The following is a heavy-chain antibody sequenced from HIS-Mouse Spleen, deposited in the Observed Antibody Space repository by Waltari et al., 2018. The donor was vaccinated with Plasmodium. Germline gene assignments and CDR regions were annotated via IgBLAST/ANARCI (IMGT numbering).Heavy chain of an antibody. Sequence: EVPLVQSGAEVRKPGGSLTISCKGSGYSFTTYWRGGLHQMPGKGLEWMGIIYPGDSDTRYSPSFQGQVTISADKSISTAYLQWSSLKASDTAMYYCARHSPYYDFWSGYYRGYFDYWGQGTLVTVSS. D-gene: IGHD3-3*01. J-gene: IGHJ4*02. CDR1: GYSFTTYW. CDR2: IYPGDSDT. V-gene: IGHV5-51*07. CDR3: ARHSPYYDFWSGYYRGYFDY.